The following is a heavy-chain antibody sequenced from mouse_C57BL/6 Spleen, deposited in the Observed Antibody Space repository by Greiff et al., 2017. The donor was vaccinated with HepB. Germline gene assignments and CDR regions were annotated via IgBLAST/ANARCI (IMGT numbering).Heavy chain of an antibody. V-gene: IGHV5-17*01. CDR3: ARAPPYAMDY. J-gene: IGHJ4*01. CDR1: GFTFSDYG. Sequence: EVKVVESGGGLVKPGGSLKLSCAASGFTFSDYGMHWVRQAPEKGLEWVAYISSGSSTIYYADTVKGRFTISRDNAKNTLFLQMTSLRSEDTAMYYCARAPPYAMDYWGQGTSVTVSS. CDR2: ISSGSSTI.